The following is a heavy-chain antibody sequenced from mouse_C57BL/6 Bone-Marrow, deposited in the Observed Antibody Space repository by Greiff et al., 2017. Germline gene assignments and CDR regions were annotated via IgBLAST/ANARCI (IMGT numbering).Heavy chain of an antibody. CDR3: ARSYDYDDYTMDY. Sequence: QVQLQQPGAELVKPGASVKLSCKASGYTFTNYWMHWVKQRPGQGLEWIGMMHPNGGSPDYNEKFKSEATLSVDKSSRTAYMELSSLTSKDSAVYYCARSYDYDDYTMDYGGQGTSVTVSS. CDR2: MHPNGGSP. CDR1: GYTFTNYW. J-gene: IGHJ4*01. D-gene: IGHD2-4*01. V-gene: IGHV1-64*01.